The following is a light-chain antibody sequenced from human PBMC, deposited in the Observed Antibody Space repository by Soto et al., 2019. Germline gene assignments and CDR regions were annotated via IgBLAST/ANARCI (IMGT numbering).Light chain of an antibody. V-gene: IGLV2-11*01. CDR3: CSYAGNYTLI. J-gene: IGLJ2*01. CDR1: SSDVGGYNF. CDR2: DVS. Sequence: QSVLTQPRSVSGSPGQSVTISCTGTSSDVGGYNFVSWYQQHPGKAPKLTIYDVSRRPSGVPDRFSGSKSGNTASLTISGLQAEDEADYYCCSYAGNYTLIFGGGTKLTVL.